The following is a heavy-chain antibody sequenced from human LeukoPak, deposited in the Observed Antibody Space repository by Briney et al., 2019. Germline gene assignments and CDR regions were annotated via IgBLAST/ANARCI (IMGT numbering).Heavy chain of an antibody. J-gene: IGHJ4*02. CDR2: IYRSGTT. V-gene: IGHV4-4*02. D-gene: IGHD6-19*01. CDR3: ARRSPYSTGWSSYFDY. Sequence: SETLSLTCAVSGGSISSTNWWSWVRQPPWKGLEWIGEIYRSGTTNYKPSLKSRVTISLDKSRNNFSLKLTSVTAADSAVYYCARRSPYSTGWSSYFDYWGQGALVNVSS. CDR1: GGSISSTNW.